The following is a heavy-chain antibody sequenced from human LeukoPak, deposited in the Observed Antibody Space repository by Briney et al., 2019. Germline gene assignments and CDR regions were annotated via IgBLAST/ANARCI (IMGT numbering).Heavy chain of an antibody. CDR1: GFTFSSFA. CDR2: ISDNGGST. CDR3: TRDHYSDNTGIDY. V-gene: IGHV3-64*01. D-gene: IGHD3-22*01. J-gene: IGHJ4*02. Sequence: PGGSLRLSCAASGFTFSSFAMHWVRQAPGKGLEYVSTISDNGGSTYYANSVKGRFTISRDNSKNTLYLQMGSLGAEDMAVYYCTRDHYSDNTGIDYWGQGTLVTVSS.